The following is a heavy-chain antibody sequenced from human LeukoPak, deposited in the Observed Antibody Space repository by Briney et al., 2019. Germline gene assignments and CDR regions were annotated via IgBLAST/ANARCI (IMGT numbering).Heavy chain of an antibody. CDR2: IYTSGST. J-gene: IGHJ5*02. CDR3: ARDTVVVPAAIGFDP. Sequence: PSETLSLTCTVSGGSISSYYWSWIRQPAGKGLEWIGRIYTSGSTNYNPPLKSRVTMSVDTSKNRFSLKLSSVTAADTAVYYCARDTVVVPAAIGFDPWGQGTLVTVSS. CDR1: GGSISSYY. V-gene: IGHV4-4*07. D-gene: IGHD2-2*02.